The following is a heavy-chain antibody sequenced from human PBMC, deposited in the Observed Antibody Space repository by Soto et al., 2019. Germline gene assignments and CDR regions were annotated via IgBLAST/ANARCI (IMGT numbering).Heavy chain of an antibody. CDR2: IIPIFGTA. CDR1: GGTFSSYA. CDR3: ARAWYYDSSGYYYYYGMDV. V-gene: IGHV1-69*13. D-gene: IGHD3-22*01. J-gene: IGHJ6*02. Sequence: SVKVSCKASGGTFSSYAISWVRQAPGQGLEWMGGIIPIFGTANYAQKFQGRVTITADESTSTAYMELSSLRSEDTAVYYCARAWYYDSSGYYYYYGMDVWGQGTTVTVSS.